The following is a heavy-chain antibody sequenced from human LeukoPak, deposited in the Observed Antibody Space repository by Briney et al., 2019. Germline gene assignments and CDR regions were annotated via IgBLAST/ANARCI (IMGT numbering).Heavy chain of an antibody. CDR2: IYYSGST. CDR3: ARLVSLGYCSGGSCRTIYYFDY. V-gene: IGHV4-39*01. D-gene: IGHD2-15*01. CDR1: GGSISSSSYS. Sequence: SETLSLTCTVSGGSISSSSYSWGWIRQPPGKGLEWIGSIYYSGSTYYNPSLKSRVTISVDTSKNQFSLKLSSVTAADTAVYYCARLVSLGYCSGGSCRTIYYFDYWGQGTLVTVSS. J-gene: IGHJ4*02.